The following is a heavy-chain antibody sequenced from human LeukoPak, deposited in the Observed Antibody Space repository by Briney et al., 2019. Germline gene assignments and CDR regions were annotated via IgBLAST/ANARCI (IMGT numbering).Heavy chain of an antibody. CDR2: IYYSGST. D-gene: IGHD2-21*02. Sequence: SETLSLTCTVSGGSISSSSYYWGWIRQPPGKGLEWIGSIYYSGSTYYNPSLKSRVTISVDTSKNQFSLKLSSVTAADTAVYYCARREGVYCGGDCYGAFDIWGQGTMVTVSS. V-gene: IGHV4-39*01. CDR1: GGSISSSSYY. CDR3: ARREGVYCGGDCYGAFDI. J-gene: IGHJ3*02.